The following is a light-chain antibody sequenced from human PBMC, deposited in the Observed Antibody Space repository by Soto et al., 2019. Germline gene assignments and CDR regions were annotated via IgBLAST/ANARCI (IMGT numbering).Light chain of an antibody. CDR2: LNSDGSH. J-gene: IGLJ2*01. CDR1: SGHSRCA. CDR3: QTWGTGTVV. V-gene: IGLV4-69*01. Sequence: QLVLTQSPSASASLGASVKLTCTLSSGHSRCAIAWHQQQPEKGPRYLMKLNSDGSHSKGDGIPDRFSGSSSGAERYLTISSLQSEDEADYYCQTWGTGTVVFGGGTKVTVL.